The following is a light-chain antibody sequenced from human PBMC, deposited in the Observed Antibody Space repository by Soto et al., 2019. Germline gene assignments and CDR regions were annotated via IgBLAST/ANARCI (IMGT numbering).Light chain of an antibody. Sequence: QSALTQPRSVSGSPGQSVTISCTGTSSDVGGYNYVSWYQQHPGKAPKLMIYDVNKRPSGVPDRFSGSKSGNTASLTISGLQAEDEADYYRCSCAGSYTWVFGTGTKLTVL. CDR2: DVN. CDR3: CSCAGSYTWV. J-gene: IGLJ1*01. V-gene: IGLV2-11*01. CDR1: SSDVGGYNY.